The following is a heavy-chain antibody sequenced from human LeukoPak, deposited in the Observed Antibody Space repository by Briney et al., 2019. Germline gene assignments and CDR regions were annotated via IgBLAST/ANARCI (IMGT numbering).Heavy chain of an antibody. J-gene: IGHJ3*01. D-gene: IGHD3/OR15-3a*01. Sequence: ARSLRLSCAASGFSFSNDWMHWLRQLLGKGLVWVSRITGDGSSTSYAASVKGRFSISRDNAKNTVYLQMNSLRVEDTAVYYCASDRGGWTFWGQGTMVTVSS. CDR2: ITGDGSST. CDR1: GFSFSNDW. V-gene: IGHV3-74*01. CDR3: ASDRGGWTF.